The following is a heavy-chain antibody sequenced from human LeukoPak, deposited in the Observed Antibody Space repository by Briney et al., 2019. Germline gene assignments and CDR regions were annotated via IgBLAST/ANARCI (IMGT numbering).Heavy chain of an antibody. Sequence: ASVKVSCKASGYTFTSYAMNWVRQAPGQGLEWMGWINTNTGNPTYAQGFTGRFVFSLDTSVSTAYLQISSLKAEDTAVYYCARDHGWNDYGAKGEDSAFDIWGQGTMVTVSS. CDR3: ARDHGWNDYGAKGEDSAFDI. J-gene: IGHJ3*02. D-gene: IGHD4-17*01. CDR2: INTNTGNP. V-gene: IGHV7-4-1*02. CDR1: GYTFTSYA.